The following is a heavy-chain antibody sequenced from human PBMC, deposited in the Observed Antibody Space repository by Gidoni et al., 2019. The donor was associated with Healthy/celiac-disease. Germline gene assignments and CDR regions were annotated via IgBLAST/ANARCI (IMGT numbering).Heavy chain of an antibody. V-gene: IGHV4-4*02. Sequence: QVQLQESGPGLVKPSGTLSLTCAVSGGSISSSNWWSWVRQPPGKGLEWIGESYHSGSTNYNPSLKSRVTISVDKSKNQFSLKLSSVTAADTAVYYCARGGFWGDDSSSWYYFDYWGQGTLVTVSS. D-gene: IGHD6-13*01. CDR1: GGSISSSNW. CDR3: ARGGFWGDDSSSWYYFDY. J-gene: IGHJ4*02. CDR2: SYHSGST.